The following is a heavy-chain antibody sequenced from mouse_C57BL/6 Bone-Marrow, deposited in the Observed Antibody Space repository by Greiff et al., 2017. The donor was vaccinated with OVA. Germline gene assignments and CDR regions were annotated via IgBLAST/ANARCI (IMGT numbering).Heavy chain of an antibody. CDR1: GYTFTSYG. Sequence: VQLQESGAELARPGASVKLSCKASGYTFTSYGISWVKQRTGQGLEWIGEIYPRSGNTYYNEKFKGKATLTADKSSSTAYMELRSLTSEDSAVYFCARDPLYDPSWGQGTSVTVSS. V-gene: IGHV1-81*01. CDR2: IYPRSGNT. D-gene: IGHD2-3*01. J-gene: IGHJ4*01. CDR3: ARDPLYDPS.